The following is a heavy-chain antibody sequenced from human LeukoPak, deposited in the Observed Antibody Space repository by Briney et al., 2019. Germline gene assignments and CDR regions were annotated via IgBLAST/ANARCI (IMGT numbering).Heavy chain of an antibody. CDR1: GYTLTSYA. J-gene: IGHJ4*02. CDR2: INTNTGNP. D-gene: IGHD3-10*01. CDR3: ARETMVRGVNYFDY. Sequence: ASLKVSCKASGYTLTSYAMNWVRQAPGQGLEWMGWINTNTGNPTYAQGFTGRFVFSLDTSVSTAYLQISSLKAEDTAVYYCARETMVRGVNYFDYWGQGTLVTVSS. V-gene: IGHV7-4-1*02.